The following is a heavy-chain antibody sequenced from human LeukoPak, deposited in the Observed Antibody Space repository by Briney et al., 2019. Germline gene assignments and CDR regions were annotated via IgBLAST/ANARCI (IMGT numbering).Heavy chain of an antibody. CDR1: GGTFSSYA. Sequence: SVKVSCKASGGTFSSYAISWVRQAPGQGLEWMGGIIPIFGTANYAQKFQGRVTITTDESTSTAYMELSSLRSEDTAVYYCATLKSPTGTTTLHYYYMDVWGKGTTVTVSS. CDR2: IIPIFGTA. V-gene: IGHV1-69*05. J-gene: IGHJ6*03. D-gene: IGHD1-7*01. CDR3: ATLKSPTGTTTLHYYYMDV.